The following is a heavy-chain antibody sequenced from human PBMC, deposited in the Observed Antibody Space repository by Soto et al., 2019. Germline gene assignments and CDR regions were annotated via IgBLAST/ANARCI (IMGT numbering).Heavy chain of an antibody. V-gene: IGHV3-74*01. J-gene: IGHJ4*02. CDR2: INSDGSNT. CDR1: GLTFSTYW. Sequence: EVQLVESGGGLVQPGGSLRLSCAASGLTFSTYWMHWVRQVPGKGLVWVSRINSDGSNTNYADSVKGRFTISRDNVKNTLYLQMSRLRAEDTAVYYCARTYSTTKRNALGDWGQGTLVTVSS. D-gene: IGHD2-2*01. CDR3: ARTYSTTKRNALGD.